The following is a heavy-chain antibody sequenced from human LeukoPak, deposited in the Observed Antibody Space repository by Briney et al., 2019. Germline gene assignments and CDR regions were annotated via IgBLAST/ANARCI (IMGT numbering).Heavy chain of an antibody. CDR2: INHSGST. CDR3: ARTAAGLAIGDYNYGMDV. Sequence: SETLSLACAVYGGSFSGYYWSWIRQPPGKGLEWIGEINHSGSTNYNPSLKSRVTISVDTSKNQFSLKLSSVTAADTAVYYCARTAAGLAIGDYNYGMDVWGKGTTVTVSS. V-gene: IGHV4-34*01. CDR1: GGSFSGYY. J-gene: IGHJ6*04. D-gene: IGHD6-25*01.